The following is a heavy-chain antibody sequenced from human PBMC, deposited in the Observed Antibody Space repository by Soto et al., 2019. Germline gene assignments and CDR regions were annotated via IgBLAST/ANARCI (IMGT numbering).Heavy chain of an antibody. Sequence: PSETLSLTCTVSGGSISSGDYYWSWIRQPPGKGLEWIGYIYYSGSTYYNPSLKSRVTISVDTSKNQFSLKLSSVTAADTAVYYCARSQSSLNSYASGGRYTLALVSA. V-gene: IGHV4-30-4*01. CDR3: ARSQSSLNSYAS. D-gene: IGHD2-21*01. CDR2: IYYSGST. CDR1: GGSISSGDYY. J-gene: IGHJ1*01.